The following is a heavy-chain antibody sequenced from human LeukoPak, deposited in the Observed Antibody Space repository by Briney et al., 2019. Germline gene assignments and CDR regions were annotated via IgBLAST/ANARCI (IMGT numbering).Heavy chain of an antibody. CDR2: IRSKANSYAT. V-gene: IGHV3-73*01. CDR1: GFTFSGSA. D-gene: IGHD4-17*01. Sequence: GGSLRLSCAASGFTFSGSAMHWVRQASGKGLEWVGRIRSKANSYATAYAASVKGRFTISRDDSKNTAYLQMNSLKTEDTAVYYCTSRLTVTTLHANAFDIWGQGTMVTVSS. J-gene: IGHJ3*02. CDR3: TSRLTVTTLHANAFDI.